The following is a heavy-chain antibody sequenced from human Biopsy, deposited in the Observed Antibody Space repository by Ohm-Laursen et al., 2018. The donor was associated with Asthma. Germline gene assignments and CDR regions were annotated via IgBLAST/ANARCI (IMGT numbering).Heavy chain of an antibody. J-gene: IGHJ4*02. Sequence: GSSVKVSCNISGYSLTDLSMHWVRQAPGQGLEWMGGHDHEEGGTVNARRFQGRVTMTEDTSTDTAYMELGSLSSDDTAVYYCASDFPKDYVRYNFQFWGQGTLVTVSS. CDR1: GYSLTDLS. D-gene: IGHD4-17*01. CDR3: ASDFPKDYVRYNFQF. CDR2: HDHEEGGT. V-gene: IGHV1-24*01.